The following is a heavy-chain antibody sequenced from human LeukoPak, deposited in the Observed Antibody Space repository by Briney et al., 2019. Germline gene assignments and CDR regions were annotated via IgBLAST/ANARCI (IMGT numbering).Heavy chain of an antibody. CDR3: ARAPNWLFDL. Sequence: SETLSLTCTVSGGSISSYYWSWIRQPPGKGLEWIGYIYHSGSTNYNPSLKSRVTISVDTSKNQFSLKLSSVPAADTAVYYCARAPNWLFDLWARGTLVTVSS. J-gene: IGHJ2*01. CDR1: GGSISSYY. CDR2: IYHSGST. V-gene: IGHV4-59*01.